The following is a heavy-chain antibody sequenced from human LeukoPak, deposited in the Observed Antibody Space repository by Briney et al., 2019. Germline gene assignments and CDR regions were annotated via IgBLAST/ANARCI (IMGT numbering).Heavy chain of an antibody. D-gene: IGHD3-22*01. CDR3: ATAPLGYYDSSGYPLIYFQH. V-gene: IGHV1-24*01. CDR2: FDPEDGET. CDR1: GYTLTELS. Sequence: ASVKVSCTVSGYTLTELSMHWVRQAPGKGLEWMGGFDPEDGETIYAQKFQGRVTMTEDTSTDTAYMELSSVRSEDTAVYYCATAPLGYYDSSGYPLIYFQHWGRGTLVTVSS. J-gene: IGHJ1*01.